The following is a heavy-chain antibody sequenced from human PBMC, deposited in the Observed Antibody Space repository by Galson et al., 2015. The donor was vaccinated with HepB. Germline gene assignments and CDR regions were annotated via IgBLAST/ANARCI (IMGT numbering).Heavy chain of an antibody. V-gene: IGHV3-43*01. CDR3: TKDTSSGWSGGYFDY. CDR2: INWDGDST. D-gene: IGHD6-19*01. Sequence: SLRLSCAASGFTFDDYTMHWVRPAPGKGLEWVSLINWDGDSTFYADSVKGRFTISRDNSKNSLYLQMNSLRTEDSALYYCTKDTSSGWSGGYFDYWGQGTLVTVSS. CDR1: GFTFDDYT. J-gene: IGHJ4*02.